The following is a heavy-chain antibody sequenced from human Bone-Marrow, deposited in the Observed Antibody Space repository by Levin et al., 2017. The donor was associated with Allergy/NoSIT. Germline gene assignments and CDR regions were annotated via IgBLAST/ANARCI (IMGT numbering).Heavy chain of an antibody. CDR2: IYWDDDK. CDR1: GFSLSTREVG. D-gene: IGHD3-10*01. J-gene: IGHJ4*02. V-gene: IGHV2-5*02. CDR3: AHRLLSLGGKNYGPGSYFNG. Sequence: QTLSLTCTFSGFSLSTREVGVGWIRQPPGKALEWLALIYWDDDKRYSPSLRSRLTITKDTSKNHVVLTMTNMDPVDTATYYCAHRLLSLGGKNYGPGSYFNGWGQGTLVTVSS.